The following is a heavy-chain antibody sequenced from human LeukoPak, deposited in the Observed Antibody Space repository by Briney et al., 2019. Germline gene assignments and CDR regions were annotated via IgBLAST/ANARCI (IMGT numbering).Heavy chain of an antibody. CDR1: DGSFSNYS. V-gene: IGHV4-34*01. CDR2: INHSGST. CDR3: ARRRAGLRRDLWFDP. Sequence: SETLSLTCAVYDGSFSNYSWSWIRQTPGKGLEWIGEINHSGSTNYNPSLKSRLTISVDTSKNQFSLKLRSVTAAGTAVYYCARRRAGLRRDLWFDPWGQGTLVTVSS. J-gene: IGHJ5*02. D-gene: IGHD2-15*01.